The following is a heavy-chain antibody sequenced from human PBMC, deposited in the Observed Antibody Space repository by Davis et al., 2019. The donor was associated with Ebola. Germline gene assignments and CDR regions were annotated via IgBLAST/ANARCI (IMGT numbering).Heavy chain of an antibody. CDR1: SGSISNYY. V-gene: IGHV4-59*04. D-gene: IGHD1-1*01. CDR2: IYYNGNT. Sequence: SETLSLTCSVSSGSISNYYWSWIRQPPGKGLEWVGAIYYNGNTYYNPSLKSRVTISADTSKNQFSLKLNSVTAADTAIYYCTRRLPANWFDPWGRGTLVSVSS. J-gene: IGHJ5*02. CDR3: TRRLPANWFDP.